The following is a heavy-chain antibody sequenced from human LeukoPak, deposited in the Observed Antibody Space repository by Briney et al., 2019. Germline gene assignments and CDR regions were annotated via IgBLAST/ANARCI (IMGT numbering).Heavy chain of an antibody. Sequence: SVKVSCKASGGTFSSYAISWVRQAPGQGLEWMGRIIPILGIANYAQKFRGRVTITADKSTSTAYMELSSLRSEDTAVYYCARGDFWSGYTYYYYGMDVWGQGTTVTVSS. CDR2: IIPILGIA. CDR1: GGTFSSYA. V-gene: IGHV1-69*04. CDR3: ARGDFWSGYTYYYYGMDV. J-gene: IGHJ6*02. D-gene: IGHD3-3*01.